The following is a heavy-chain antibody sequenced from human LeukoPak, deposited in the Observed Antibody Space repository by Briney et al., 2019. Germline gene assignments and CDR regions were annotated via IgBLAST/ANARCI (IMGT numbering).Heavy chain of an antibody. CDR2: ISYDGSNK. CDR3: ARVATTSRYYYYMDV. Sequence: GGSLRLSCAASGFTFSSYSMNWVRQAPGKGLEWVAVISYDGSNKYYADSVKGRFTISRDNAKNSLYLQMNSLRAEDTAVYYCARVATTSRYYYYMDVWGKGTTVTISS. CDR1: GFTFSSYS. D-gene: IGHD4-11*01. V-gene: IGHV3-30*03. J-gene: IGHJ6*03.